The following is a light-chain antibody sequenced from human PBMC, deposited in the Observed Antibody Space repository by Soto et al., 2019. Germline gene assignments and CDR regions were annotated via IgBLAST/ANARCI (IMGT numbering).Light chain of an antibody. V-gene: IGKV1-39*01. Sequence: DIQMTQSPSSLSASVGDRVTIICRESQRFATYLNWYQQRPGKAPNLLIYAASTLQSGVPSRFSGSGSGTDFSLTISSLQPEDFATYYCQQTYTAPFTFGPGTQVDLK. CDR2: AAS. J-gene: IGKJ3*01. CDR1: QRFATY. CDR3: QQTYTAPFT.